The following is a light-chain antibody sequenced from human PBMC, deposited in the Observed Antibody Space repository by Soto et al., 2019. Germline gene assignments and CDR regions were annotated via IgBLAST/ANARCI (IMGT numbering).Light chain of an antibody. CDR2: VAS. V-gene: IGKV3-11*01. Sequence: EIVLTQSPATLSLSPGERATLSCRASQSVSSYLAWYQQKPGQAPRLLIYVASNRATGIPARFSGSGSGTDCTLTISSLEPEDFAVYYCQQRSNWPYTFGQGNKLESK. J-gene: IGKJ2*01. CDR3: QQRSNWPYT. CDR1: QSVSSY.